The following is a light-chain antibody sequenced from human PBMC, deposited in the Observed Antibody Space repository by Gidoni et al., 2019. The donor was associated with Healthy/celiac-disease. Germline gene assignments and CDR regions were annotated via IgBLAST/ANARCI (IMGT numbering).Light chain of an antibody. CDR3: QAWDSSTEDVV. CDR2: QDS. V-gene: IGLV3-1*01. Sequence: SYELTQPPSVSVSPGQTASITRSGDKLGDKYACWYQQKPGQSPVLVIYQDSTRPSGIPERFSGSNSGNTATLTISGTQAMDETDYYCQAWDSSTEDVVFGGGTKLTVL. J-gene: IGLJ2*01. CDR1: KLGDKY.